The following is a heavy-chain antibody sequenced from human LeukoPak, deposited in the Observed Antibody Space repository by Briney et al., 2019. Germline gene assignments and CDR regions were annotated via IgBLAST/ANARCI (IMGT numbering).Heavy chain of an antibody. D-gene: IGHD3-22*01. J-gene: IGHJ4*02. Sequence: SETLSLTCTVSGGSISSSSYYWGWIRQPPGKGLEWIGSIYYSGSTYYNPSLKSRVTISVDTSKNQFPLKLSSVTAADTAVYYCARDRDVYYYDSSGYDPFDYWGQGTLVTVSS. V-gene: IGHV4-39*06. CDR1: GGSISSSSYY. CDR3: ARDRDVYYYDSSGYDPFDY. CDR2: IYYSGST.